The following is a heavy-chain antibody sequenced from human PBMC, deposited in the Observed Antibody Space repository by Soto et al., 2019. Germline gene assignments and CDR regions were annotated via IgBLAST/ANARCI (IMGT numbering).Heavy chain of an antibody. CDR2: IYPGDSDT. Sequence: PGESLKISCKGSGYSFTSYWIGWVRQMPGKGLEWMGIIYPGDSDTRYSPSFQGQVTISADKSISTAYLQWSSLKASDTAMYYCAGENVCSGGSCSGHAFDLWGQGTMVTVS. D-gene: IGHD2-15*01. J-gene: IGHJ3*01. CDR3: AGENVCSGGSCSGHAFDL. V-gene: IGHV5-51*01. CDR1: GYSFTSYW.